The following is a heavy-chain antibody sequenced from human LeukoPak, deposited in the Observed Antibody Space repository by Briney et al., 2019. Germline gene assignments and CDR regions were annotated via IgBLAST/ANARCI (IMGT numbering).Heavy chain of an antibody. CDR2: IHSDGGST. D-gene: IGHD3-16*01. CDR1: GFTFSSYA. J-gene: IGHJ4*01. Sequence: GGSLRLSCAASGFTFSSYAMSWVRQAPGKGLVWVSRIHSDGGSTYADSVKGRFTISRDNAKNTLYLQMDTLRGEDTAVYYCARGGSTYFDSWGHGTLVTVSS. V-gene: IGHV3-74*01. CDR3: ARGGSTYFDS.